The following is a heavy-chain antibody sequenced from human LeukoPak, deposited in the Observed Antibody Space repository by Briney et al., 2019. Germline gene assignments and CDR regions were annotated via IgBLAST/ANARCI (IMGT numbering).Heavy chain of an antibody. CDR2: ISGSGITV. V-gene: IGHV3-11*04. CDR3: ARAEGIAAALY. Sequence: GGSLRLSCAASGFTFSDYYMTWVRQAPGKGLEWVSCISGSGITVYYVDSVKGRFTTSRDNAKNSLYLQMNSLRAEDTAVYFCARAEGIAAALYWGQGTLVTVSS. J-gene: IGHJ4*02. D-gene: IGHD6-13*01. CDR1: GFTFSDYY.